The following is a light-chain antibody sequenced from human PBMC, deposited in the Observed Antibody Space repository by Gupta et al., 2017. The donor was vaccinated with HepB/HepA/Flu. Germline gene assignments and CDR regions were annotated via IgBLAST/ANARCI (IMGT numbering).Light chain of an antibody. CDR2: SAS. J-gene: IGKJ4*01. V-gene: IGKV1-12*01. CDR1: QDIRSR. Sequence: DIQMIQSPSSASASVGDRVTITCRARQDIRSRLSWYQQKPGKAPKLLIYSASTLQTGVPLRFSGSCSGSDFTLTISSLHPEDFATYFCQQVDNFPLTFGGGTTVESK. CDR3: QQVDNFPLT.